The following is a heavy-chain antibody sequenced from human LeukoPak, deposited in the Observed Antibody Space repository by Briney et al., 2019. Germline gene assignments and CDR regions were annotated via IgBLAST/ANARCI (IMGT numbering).Heavy chain of an antibody. V-gene: IGHV3-21*01. CDR2: ISSSSSYI. CDR1: GFTFSSYS. Sequence: GGSLRLSCAASGFTFSSYSMNWVRQAPGKGLEWVSSISSSSSYIYYADSVKGRFTVSRDNAKNSLYLQMNSLRAEDTAVYYCARDALPQPLVIAARRSRKFPPGDYMDVWGKGTTVTVSS. J-gene: IGHJ6*03. CDR3: ARDALPQPLVIAARRSRKFPPGDYMDV. D-gene: IGHD6-6*01.